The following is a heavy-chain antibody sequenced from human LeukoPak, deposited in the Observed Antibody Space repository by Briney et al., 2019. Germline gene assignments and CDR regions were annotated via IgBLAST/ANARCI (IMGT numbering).Heavy chain of an antibody. J-gene: IGHJ5*02. D-gene: IGHD6-13*01. CDR2: IYYSGST. CDR1: GGSISSYY. CDR3: AKLARPPYNWFDP. V-gene: IGHV4-59*12. Sequence: SETLSLTCTVSGGSISSYYWSWIRQPPGKGLEWIGYIYYSGSTNYNPSLKSRVTISVDTSKNQFSLKLSSVTAADTAVYYCAKLARPPYNWFDPWGQGTLVTVSS.